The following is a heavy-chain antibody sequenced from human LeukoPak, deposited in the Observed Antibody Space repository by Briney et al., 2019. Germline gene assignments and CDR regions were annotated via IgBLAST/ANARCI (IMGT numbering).Heavy chain of an antibody. Sequence: GGSLRLSCAVTGFTFNSYWMSWVRQAPGKGLEWVANIKHDGSQKYYVDSVKGRFTISRDNAKNSLYLQMSSLRVEDTAMYYCAKDAAGPEYWGQGTLVTVSS. CDR3: AKDAAGPEY. V-gene: IGHV3-7*05. J-gene: IGHJ4*02. D-gene: IGHD6-13*01. CDR2: IKHDGSQK. CDR1: GFTFNSYW.